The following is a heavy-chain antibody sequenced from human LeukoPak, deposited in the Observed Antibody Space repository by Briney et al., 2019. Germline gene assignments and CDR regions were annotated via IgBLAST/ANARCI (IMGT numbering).Heavy chain of an antibody. CDR1: GDSISSGDHY. V-gene: IGHV4-61*02. J-gene: IGHJ4*02. CDR2: IYTSGST. CDR3: ARGPELLGFVY. D-gene: IGHD1-26*01. Sequence: SQTLSLTCTVSGDSISSGDHYWSWIRQPAGKGLEWIGRIYTSGSTKYNPSLKSRVTISVDTSKNQFSLKLSSVTAADTAVYYCARGPELLGFVYWGQGTLVTVSS.